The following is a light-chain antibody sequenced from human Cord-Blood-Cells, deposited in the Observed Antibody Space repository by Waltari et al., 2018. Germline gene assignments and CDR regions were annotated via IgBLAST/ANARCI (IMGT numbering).Light chain of an antibody. J-gene: IGKJ2*01. CDR3: QQYDNLPYT. Sequence: DIQMTQSPSSLSASVGDRVTITCQASQDMSNYLNWYQQKPGKAPKLLNYDASNLETGVPSRFSGSGSGTDFTFTISSLQPEDIATYYCQQYDNLPYTFGQGTKLEIK. V-gene: IGKV1-33*01. CDR2: DAS. CDR1: QDMSNY.